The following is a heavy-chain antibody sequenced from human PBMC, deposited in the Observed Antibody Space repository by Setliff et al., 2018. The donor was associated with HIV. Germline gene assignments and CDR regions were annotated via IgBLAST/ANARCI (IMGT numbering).Heavy chain of an antibody. CDR2: MSNDGSNR. CDR1: GFTFSTYH. V-gene: IGHV3-30*04. J-gene: IGHJ4*02. CDR3: AKQGPSSGLDF. Sequence: GGSLRLSCATSGFTFSTYHMHWVRQAPGKGLAWVAVMSNDGSNRIYADSVKGRFTISRDYSKNTLSLQMNSLTTEDTAVYYCAKQGPSSGLDFWGRGTLVTSPQ. D-gene: IGHD6-19*01.